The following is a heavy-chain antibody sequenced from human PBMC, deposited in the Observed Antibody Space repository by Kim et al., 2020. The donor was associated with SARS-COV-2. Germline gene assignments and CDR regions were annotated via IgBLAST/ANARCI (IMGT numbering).Heavy chain of an antibody. D-gene: IGHD3-10*01. CDR3: ARDEELLWFGEYYGMDV. CDR2: IKQDGSEK. J-gene: IGHJ6*02. CDR1: GFTFSSYW. Sequence: GGSLRLSCAASGFTFSSYWMSWVRQAPGKGLEWVANIKQDGSEKYYVDSVKGRFTISRDNAKNSLYLQMNSQRAEDTAVYYCARDEELLWFGEYYGMDVWGQGTTVTVSS. V-gene: IGHV3-7*01.